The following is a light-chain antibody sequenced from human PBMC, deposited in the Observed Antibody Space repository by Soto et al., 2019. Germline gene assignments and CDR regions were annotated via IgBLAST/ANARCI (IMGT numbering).Light chain of an antibody. CDR2: DVS. Sequence: QSALTQPASVSGSPGQSITISCTGTSSDVGGYNYVSWYQQHPGKAPKLMIYDVSNRPSGVSNRFSGSKSGNTASLTISGVQAEDEADYYCSSYRSSSTVFGTGTKVTVL. CDR1: SSDVGGYNY. V-gene: IGLV2-14*01. J-gene: IGLJ1*01. CDR3: SSYRSSSTV.